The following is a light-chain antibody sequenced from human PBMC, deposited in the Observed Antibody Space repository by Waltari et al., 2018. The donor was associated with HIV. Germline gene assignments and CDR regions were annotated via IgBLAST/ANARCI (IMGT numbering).Light chain of an antibody. J-gene: IGKJ4*01. V-gene: IGKV4-1*01. CDR3: QQFSLSPPLT. Sequence: DIVMTQSPDYLSVSLGERATINCKYSQSLVYGDTTKNRLAWYQQRPVHPPKLLISCASPRESGVPDRFSGSGSGTDFTLTIYSLQAEDVAVYYCQQFSLSPPLTFGGGTKVEIK. CDR2: CAS. CDR1: QSLVYGDTTKNR.